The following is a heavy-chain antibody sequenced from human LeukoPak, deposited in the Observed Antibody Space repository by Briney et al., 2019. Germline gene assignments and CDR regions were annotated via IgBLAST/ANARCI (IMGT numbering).Heavy chain of an antibody. V-gene: IGHV3-7*01. J-gene: IGHJ4*02. CDR1: GFTFGQYW. CDR3: ARDERSGYYIY. CDR2: LKEDGSGK. Sequence: PGGSLRLSCEASGFTFGQYWMSWFRQAPGRGLEWVANLKEDGSGKQHADSVRGRFTISRDNAKNLVYLQMSSLKAEDSAVYYCARDERSGYYIYWGQGILVTVSS. D-gene: IGHD3-22*01.